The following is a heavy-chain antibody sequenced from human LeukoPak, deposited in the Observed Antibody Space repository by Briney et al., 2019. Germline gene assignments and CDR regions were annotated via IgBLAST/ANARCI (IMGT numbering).Heavy chain of an antibody. V-gene: IGHV4-34*01. CDR2: INHKGAT. J-gene: IGHJ6*04. D-gene: IGHD3-10*01. CDR3: ARGPHFYGSGSYEYSYYYYYYGMDV. Sequence: PSGTLSLTCAVYGGSFSGYYWTWVRQPPGKGLEWIGEINHKGATNYNPSLQSRVTISLDTSKNQFSLKLSSVTAADTAVYYCARGPHFYGSGSYEYSYYYYYYGMDVWGKGTAVTVSS. CDR1: GGSFSGYY.